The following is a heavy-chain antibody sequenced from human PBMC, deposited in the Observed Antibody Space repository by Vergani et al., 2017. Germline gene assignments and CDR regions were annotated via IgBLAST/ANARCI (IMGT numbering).Heavy chain of an antibody. Sequence: EVQLLESGGGLVQPGGSLRLSCAASGFTFSSYAMSWVRQAPGKGLEWVSVIYSGGSTYYADSVKGRFTISRDNSKNTLYLQMNSLRAEDTAVYYCAREFYGDPDDAFDIWGQGTMVTVSS. CDR2: IYSGGST. D-gene: IGHD4-17*01. CDR1: GFTFSSYA. V-gene: IGHV3-23*03. CDR3: AREFYGDPDDAFDI. J-gene: IGHJ3*02.